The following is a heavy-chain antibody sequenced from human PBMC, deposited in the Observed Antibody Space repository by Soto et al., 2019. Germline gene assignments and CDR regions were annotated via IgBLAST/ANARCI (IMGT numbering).Heavy chain of an antibody. CDR2: ISGSGGNT. J-gene: IGHJ6*02. CDR1: GFTFSTYA. V-gene: IGHV3-23*01. CDR3: AKGTSGTSRSYYYYAMDV. Sequence: EVQLLESGGGLVQPGGSLRLSCAASGFTFSTYAMLWVRLAPGKGLEWVSAISGSGGNTYYADSAKGRFTITRDNSKSTLYLQMNSLRAEDTAVYYCAKGTSGTSRSYYYYAMDVWGQGTTVTVSS. D-gene: IGHD6-13*01.